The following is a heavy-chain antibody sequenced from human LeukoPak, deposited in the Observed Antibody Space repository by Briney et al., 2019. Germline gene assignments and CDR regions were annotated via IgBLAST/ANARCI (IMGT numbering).Heavy chain of an antibody. Sequence: ASVKVSCKASGYTFTSYYMHWVRQAPGQGLEWMGMINPSGASTSYVQKFQGRVTMTRDTSTSTVYMELSSLRSEDTAVYYCARVVGSSGYLYWGQGTLVTVSS. CDR2: INPSGAST. D-gene: IGHD3-22*01. CDR1: GYTFTSYY. J-gene: IGHJ4*02. CDR3: ARVVGSSGYLY. V-gene: IGHV1-46*01.